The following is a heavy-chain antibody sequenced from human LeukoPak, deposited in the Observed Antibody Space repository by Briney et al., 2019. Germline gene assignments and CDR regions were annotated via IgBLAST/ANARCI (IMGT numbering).Heavy chain of an antibody. Sequence: GGSLRLSCAASGFTSSSCAMSWVRKAPGKGLEWVSSITGSGAKTYYADSVKGRFTISRDDSKRILYLQMNSLRAEDTAVYYCAKGRGLFPSSNDYWGQGTLVTVSS. CDR2: ITGSGAKT. V-gene: IGHV3-23*01. CDR1: GFTSSSCA. CDR3: AKGRGLFPSSNDY. D-gene: IGHD3-10*01. J-gene: IGHJ4*02.